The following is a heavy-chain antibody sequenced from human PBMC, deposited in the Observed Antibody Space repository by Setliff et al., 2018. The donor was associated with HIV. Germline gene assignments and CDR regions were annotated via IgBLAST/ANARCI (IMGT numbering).Heavy chain of an antibody. CDR2: ITHRGST. CDR3: ARGQHVFPAPHYMDV. V-gene: IGHV4-34*01. Sequence: PSETLSLTCAVSGSSIRGAYYWGWIRQPPGKGLEWIGEITHRGSTTYNPTLQSRVAISVDTSRRQFTLKLGSVTAADTAVYYCARGQHVFPAPHYMDVWDKGTTVTVSS. J-gene: IGHJ6*03. D-gene: IGHD2-2*01. CDR1: GSSIRGAYY.